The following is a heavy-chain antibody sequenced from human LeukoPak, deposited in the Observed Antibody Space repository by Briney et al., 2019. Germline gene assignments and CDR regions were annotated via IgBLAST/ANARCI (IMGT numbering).Heavy chain of an antibody. J-gene: IGHJ4*02. V-gene: IGHV3-7*04. CDR2: MNQLGNEK. CDR3: VRGTYYYEF. Sequence: GGSLRLPCAASKFTFSTYWMSWVRQAPGKGLEWVAYMNQLGNEKNYLDSVKGRFTISRDNAKNSLYLQMTSLRAEDTAVYYCVRGTYYYEFWGQGTLVTVSS. D-gene: IGHD3-16*01. CDR1: KFTFSTYW.